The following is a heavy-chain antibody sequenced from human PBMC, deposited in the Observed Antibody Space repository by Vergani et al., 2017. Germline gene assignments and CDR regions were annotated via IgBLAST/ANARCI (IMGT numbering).Heavy chain of an antibody. V-gene: IGHV2-5*02. Sequence: QITLKESGPTLVKPTQTLTLTCTFSGFSLSTSGVGVGWIRQPPGKALEWRALIYWDDDKRYSPSLKSRLTITKDTSKNQVVLTMTNMDPVDTATYYCAHRHSSSWYSYWFDPWGQGTLVTVSS. J-gene: IGHJ5*02. CDR2: IYWDDDK. CDR3: AHRHSSSWYSYWFDP. D-gene: IGHD6-13*01. CDR1: GFSLSTSGVG.